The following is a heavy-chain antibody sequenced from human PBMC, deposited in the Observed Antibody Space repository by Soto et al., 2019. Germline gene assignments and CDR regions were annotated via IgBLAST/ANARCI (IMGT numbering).Heavy chain of an antibody. D-gene: IGHD1-26*01. Sequence: PGGSLRLSCAASGFTFSSYSMNWVRQAPGKGLEWVSSISSSRSYIYNADSVKGRFTISRDNPKNSLYLQMDSLRADDTAVYYCARGVGWEVSPRYYGLGVWGQGTTVTVSS. CDR3: ARGVGWEVSPRYYGLGV. V-gene: IGHV3-21*01. J-gene: IGHJ6*02. CDR2: ISSSRSYI. CDR1: GFTFSSYS.